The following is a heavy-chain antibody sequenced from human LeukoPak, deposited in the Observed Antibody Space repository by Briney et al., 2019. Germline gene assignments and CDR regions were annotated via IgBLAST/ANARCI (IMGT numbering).Heavy chain of an antibody. J-gene: IGHJ6*03. V-gene: IGHV1-2*02. D-gene: IGHD6-19*01. CDR1: GYTFTGYY. Sequence: GASVKVSCKASGYTFTGYYMHWVRQAPGQGLELMGWINPNSGGTNYEQKFQGRVTMTRDTSISTAYMELSRLRSDDTAVYYCARASGWLDYYYYYMDVWGKGTTVTVSS. CDR3: ARASGWLDYYYYYMDV. CDR2: INPNSGGT.